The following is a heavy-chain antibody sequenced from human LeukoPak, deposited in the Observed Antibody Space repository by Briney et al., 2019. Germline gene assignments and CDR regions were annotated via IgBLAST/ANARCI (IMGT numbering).Heavy chain of an antibody. D-gene: IGHD3-22*01. CDR1: GGSISSGSYY. J-gene: IGHJ6*03. V-gene: IGHV4-61*02. CDR3: ARGQDSSGYYYYYYYMDV. CDR2: TYTSGST. Sequence: PSETLSLTCTVSGGSISSGSYYWSWIRQPAGKGLEWIGRTYTSGSTNYNPSLKSRVTISVDTSKNQFSLKLSSVTAADTAVYYCARGQDSSGYYYYYYYMDVWGKGTTVTVSS.